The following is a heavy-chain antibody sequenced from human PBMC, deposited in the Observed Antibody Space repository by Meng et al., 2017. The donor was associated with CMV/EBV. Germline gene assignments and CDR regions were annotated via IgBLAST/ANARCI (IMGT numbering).Heavy chain of an antibody. CDR1: GFTFDDYT. CDR2: ISWDGGST. D-gene: IGHD3-10*01. V-gene: IGHV3-43*01. J-gene: IGHJ5*02. CDR3: AKGPGENWFDP. Sequence: GQLGDFGGVVVQPGGSLVRSCVASGFTFDDYTMHWVRQAPGKGLEWVSLISWDGGSTYYADSVKGRFTISRDNSKNSLYLQMNSLRTEDTALYYCAKGPGENWFDPWGQGTLVTVSS.